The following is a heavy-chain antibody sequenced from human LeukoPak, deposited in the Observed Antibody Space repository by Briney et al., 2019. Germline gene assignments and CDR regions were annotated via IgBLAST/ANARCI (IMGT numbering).Heavy chain of an antibody. D-gene: IGHD3-10*01. CDR3: AREGYGSGRRLGLDV. Sequence: GASETVSCKASGHIFINYYMHWVRQAPGQGLEWMAIINPSGGSTTYEQNFQGRVTMTRDTSTSTVYLEVNSLSSDDTAVYYCAREGYGSGRRLGLDVWGEGTTVTVSS. V-gene: IGHV1-46*01. CDR2: INPSGGST. J-gene: IGHJ6*02. CDR1: GHIFINYY.